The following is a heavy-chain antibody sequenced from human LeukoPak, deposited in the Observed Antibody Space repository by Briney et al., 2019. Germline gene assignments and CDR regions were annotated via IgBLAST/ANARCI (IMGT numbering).Heavy chain of an antibody. CDR3: AKDFRAGWTRDAFDI. V-gene: IGHV3-23*01. J-gene: IGHJ3*02. D-gene: IGHD6-19*01. CDR1: EFTVSSNY. Sequence: GGSLRLSCAASEFTVSSNYMSWVRQAPGKGLEWVSAISGSGGSTYYADSVKGRFTISRDNSKNTLYLQMNSLRAEDTAVYYCAKDFRAGWTRDAFDIWGQGTMVTVSS. CDR2: ISGSGGST.